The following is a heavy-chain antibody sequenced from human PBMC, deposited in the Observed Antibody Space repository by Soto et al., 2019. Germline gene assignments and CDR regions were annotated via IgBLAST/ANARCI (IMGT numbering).Heavy chain of an antibody. J-gene: IGHJ4*02. V-gene: IGHV3-23*01. CDR3: AKDMEMTGSCTNGLCWTLDY. D-gene: IGHD2-8*01. CDR1: GVTFSSYA. Sequence: SXRLSWSSCGVTFSSYAMSWVRQAPGKGLEWVSVISGSGVSTYYADSVKGRFTISRDKSKNTLYLQMNSLRAEDTAVYFCAKDMEMTGSCTNGLCWTLDYWGPGTLVIVSS. CDR2: ISGSGVST.